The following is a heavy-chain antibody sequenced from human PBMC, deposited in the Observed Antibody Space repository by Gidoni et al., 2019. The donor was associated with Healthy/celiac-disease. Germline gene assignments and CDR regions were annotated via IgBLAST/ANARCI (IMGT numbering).Heavy chain of an antibody. V-gene: IGHV4-34*01. Sequence: QVQLQQWGAGLLKPSATLSLTCAVYGGSFSGYYWSWIRHPPGKGLEWIGEINHRGSTNYNPSHKSRVTIAVDTSKNQFSLKLSSVTAADTAVYYWAREGYSSSSRSAFDIWGQGTMVTVSS. D-gene: IGHD6-6*01. CDR2: INHRGST. CDR3: AREGYSSSSRSAFDI. CDR1: GGSFSGYY. J-gene: IGHJ3*02.